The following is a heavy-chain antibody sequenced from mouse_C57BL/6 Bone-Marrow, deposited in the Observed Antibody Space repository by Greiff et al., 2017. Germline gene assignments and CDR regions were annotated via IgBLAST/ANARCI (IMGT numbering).Heavy chain of an antibody. CDR2: IDPSDSET. V-gene: IGHV1-52*01. D-gene: IGHD1-1*01. CDR3: AIYYGSSPLAY. J-gene: IGHJ3*01. Sequence: VQLQQPGAELVRPGSSVKLSCKASGYTFTSYWMHWVKQRPIQGLEWIGNIDPSDSETHYNQKFKDKATLTVDKSSSTAYMQLSSLTSEDSAVYYCAIYYGSSPLAYWGQGTLVTVSA. CDR1: GYTFTSYW.